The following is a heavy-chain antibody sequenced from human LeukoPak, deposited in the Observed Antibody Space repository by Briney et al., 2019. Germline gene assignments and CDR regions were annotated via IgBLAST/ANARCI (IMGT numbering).Heavy chain of an antibody. V-gene: IGHV1-69*04. Sequence: ASVKVSCKASGYTFTSYAISWVRQAPGQGLEWMGRIIPILGIANYAQKFQGRVTITADKSTSTAYMELSSLRSEDTAVYYCVWLEEDFDYWGQGTLVTVSS. CDR3: VWLEEDFDY. J-gene: IGHJ4*02. CDR1: GYTFTSYA. CDR2: IIPILGIA. D-gene: IGHD3-10*01.